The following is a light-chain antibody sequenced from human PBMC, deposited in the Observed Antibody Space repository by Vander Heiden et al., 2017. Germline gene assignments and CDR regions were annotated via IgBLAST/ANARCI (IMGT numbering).Light chain of an antibody. V-gene: IGLV3-12*01. CDR3: QVWDSSSDHVV. CDR1: NIGSKA. CDR2: SDP. Sequence: SYELPQPPSVSVAPAQMARITCGGHNIGSKAVHWYQQKPGQDPVLVIYSDPNRPSGIPERFSVSNPGNTTTLTISRIEAGHKADYYCQVWDSSSDHVVFGGGTKLTVL. J-gene: IGLJ2*01.